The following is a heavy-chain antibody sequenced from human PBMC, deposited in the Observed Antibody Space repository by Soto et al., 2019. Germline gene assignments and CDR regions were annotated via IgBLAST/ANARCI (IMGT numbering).Heavy chain of an antibody. Sequence: QVQLVQSGGEVKEPGASVKVSCKASGYTFTIYGINWVRQAPGQGLEWMGWISPDNGNTNYAPKLQGRVTLTTDTSTSTAYMELRSLRSDDTAVYYCARALGYSGYAGMDVWGQGTTVTVSS. J-gene: IGHJ6*02. CDR2: ISPDNGNT. CDR3: ARALGYSGYAGMDV. D-gene: IGHD5-12*01. CDR1: GYTFTIYG. V-gene: IGHV1-18*01.